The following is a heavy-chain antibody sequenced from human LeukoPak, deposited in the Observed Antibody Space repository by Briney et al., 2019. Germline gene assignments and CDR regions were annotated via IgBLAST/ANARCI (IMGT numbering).Heavy chain of an antibody. J-gene: IGHJ4*02. CDR3: ARVTDMVVAASPWYFDY. CDR2: IKQDGSEK. D-gene: IGHD2-15*01. Sequence: PGGSLRLSCAASGFTFSSYWMSWVRQAPGKGLEWVANIKQDGSEKYYVDSVKGRFTISRDNAKNSLYLQMNSLRAEDTAVYYCARVTDMVVAASPWYFDYWDQGTLVTVSS. CDR1: GFTFSSYW. V-gene: IGHV3-7*01.